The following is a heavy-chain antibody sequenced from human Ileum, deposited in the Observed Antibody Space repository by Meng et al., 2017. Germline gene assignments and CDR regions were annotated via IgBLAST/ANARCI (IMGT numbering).Heavy chain of an antibody. Sequence: EVQLVECGGGLVQPGGSLRLSCAASGFTFSDYWMHWLRQVPGKGLMWVSHINSDGTQTTYADSVKGRFTISRDNAQNTLYLQMDSLRAEDAAVYYCARDCCTVPYDKWGQGTLVTVSS. V-gene: IGHV3-74*01. CDR3: ARDCCTVPYDK. J-gene: IGHJ4*02. CDR2: INSDGTQT. CDR1: GFTFSDYW. D-gene: IGHD2-15*01.